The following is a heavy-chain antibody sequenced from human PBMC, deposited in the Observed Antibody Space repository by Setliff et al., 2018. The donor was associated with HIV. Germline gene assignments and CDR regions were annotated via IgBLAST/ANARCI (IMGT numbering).Heavy chain of an antibody. D-gene: IGHD3-22*01. CDR3: ARASRGGYYDSSAYAY. CDR1: GFTFDRYT. J-gene: IGHJ4*02. V-gene: IGHV3-21*01. Sequence: GGSLRLSCAASGFTFDRYTIHWVRQAPGKGLEWVSYIGSSDARQTDYADSVKGRFTSSRDNAKNSLYLQMNSLRVEDTAVYYCARASRGGYYDSSAYAYWGQGTLVTVSS. CDR2: IGSSDARQT.